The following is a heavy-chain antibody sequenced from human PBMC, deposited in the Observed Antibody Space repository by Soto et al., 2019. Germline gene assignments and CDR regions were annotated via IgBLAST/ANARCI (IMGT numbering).Heavy chain of an antibody. J-gene: IGHJ6*04. V-gene: IGHV3-48*03. Sequence: GGSLRLSCAASGFTFSSYEMNWVRQAPGKGLEWVSYISSSGSTIYYADSVKGRFTISRDNAKNSLYLQMNSLRAEDTAVYYWARDHKGGYYYYGMDVWGEGTTVTVPQ. CDR2: ISSSGSTI. CDR3: ARDHKGGYYYYGMDV. CDR1: GFTFSSYE.